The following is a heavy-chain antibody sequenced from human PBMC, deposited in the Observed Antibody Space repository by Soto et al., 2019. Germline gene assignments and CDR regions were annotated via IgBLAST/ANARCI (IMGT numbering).Heavy chain of an antibody. CDR2: IYYSGST. D-gene: IGHD3-9*01. Sequence: SETLSHNCTVSGGSISSGGYYWSWIRQHPGKGLEWIGYIYYSGSTYYNPSLKSRVTISVDTSKNQFSLKLSSVTAADTAVYYCARGSAPSFYILTGYPAYWGQGTLVTIS. V-gene: IGHV4-31*03. CDR3: ARGSAPSFYILTGYPAY. CDR1: GGSISSGGYY. J-gene: IGHJ4*02.